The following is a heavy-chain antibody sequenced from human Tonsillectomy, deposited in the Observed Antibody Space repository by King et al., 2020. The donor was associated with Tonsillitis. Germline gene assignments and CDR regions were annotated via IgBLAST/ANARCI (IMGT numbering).Heavy chain of an antibody. J-gene: IGHJ4*02. CDR1: GGSISSYY. D-gene: IGHD1-7*01. CDR2: IYYDGSI. CDR3: ARGITGTWGYYYFDY. V-gene: IGHV4-59*01. Sequence: VQLQESGPGLVKPSETLSLTCTVSGGSISSYYWSWIRQSPGQGLEWIGYIYYDGSINYKPSLKSRVTISVDTSKYQFSMKLNSVTAADTAVYYCARGITGTWGYYYFDYWGQGTLVTVSS.